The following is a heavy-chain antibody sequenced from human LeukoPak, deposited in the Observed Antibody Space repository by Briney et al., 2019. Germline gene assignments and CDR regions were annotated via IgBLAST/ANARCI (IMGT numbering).Heavy chain of an antibody. J-gene: IGHJ4*02. D-gene: IGHD1-26*01. V-gene: IGHV4-34*01. Sequence: PSETLSLTCAVHGGSFSGYYWSWIRQPPGKGLEWIGEINHSGSTNYNPSLKSRVTISVDTSKNQFSLKLSSVTAADTAVYYCASGSGSYYGFWLDYWGQGTLVTVSS. CDR1: GGSFSGYY. CDR2: INHSGST. CDR3: ASGSGSYYGFWLDY.